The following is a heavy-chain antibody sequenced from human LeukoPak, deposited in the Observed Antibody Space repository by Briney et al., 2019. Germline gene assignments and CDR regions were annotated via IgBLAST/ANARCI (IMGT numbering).Heavy chain of an antibody. V-gene: IGHV3-23*01. D-gene: IGHD3-10*01. CDR3: VRYEWFGEYAY. CDR1: GFTFNIYG. Sequence: GGSLRLSCVASGFTFNIYGMNWVRQAPGKGLEWISGIGGSGARTYYADSVKGRFSISRDNPKNTMYLQMSSLRDEDTAVYYCVRYEWFGEYAYWGQGTLVTVSS. CDR2: IGGSGART. J-gene: IGHJ4*02.